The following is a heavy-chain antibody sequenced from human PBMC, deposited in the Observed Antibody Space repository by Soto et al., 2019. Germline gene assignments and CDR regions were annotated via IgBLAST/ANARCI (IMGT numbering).Heavy chain of an antibody. Sequence: PSETLSLTCTVSGGSISSSSYYWGWIRQPPGKGLEWIGSIYYSGSTYYNPSLKSRVTISVDTSKNQFSLKLSSVTAADTAVYYCARLSHDYYGMDVWGQGTTVTVSS. CDR1: GGSISSSSYY. CDR3: ARLSHDYYGMDV. V-gene: IGHV4-39*01. CDR2: IYYSGST. J-gene: IGHJ6*02.